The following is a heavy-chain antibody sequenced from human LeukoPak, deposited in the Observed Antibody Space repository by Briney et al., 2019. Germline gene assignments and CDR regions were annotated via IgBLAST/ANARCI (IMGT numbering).Heavy chain of an antibody. D-gene: IGHD5-18*01. CDR1: GYTFTGYY. Sequence: SVKVSCKAPGYTFTGYYMHWVRQAPGQGLEWMGWINPIFGTANYAQKFQGRVTITTDESTSTAYMELSSLRSEDTAVYYCAREVRGVDTAMVPLYYFDYWGQGTLVTVSS. J-gene: IGHJ4*02. CDR2: INPIFGTA. CDR3: AREVRGVDTAMVPLYYFDY. V-gene: IGHV1-69*05.